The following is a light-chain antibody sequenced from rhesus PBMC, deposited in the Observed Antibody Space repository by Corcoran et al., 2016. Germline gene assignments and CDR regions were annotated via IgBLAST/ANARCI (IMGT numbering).Light chain of an antibody. CDR3: QQYNNSPFT. J-gene: IGKJ3*01. CDR1: QDINNY. CDR2: FAP. Sequence: DIQMTQSPSSLSAAVGDRVTITCRASQDINNYLSWYQQKPGKAPKPLIYFAPQLEAGAPSGFSGTSSGTDYSLTISSLQPEYFATYYCQQYNNSPFTFGPGTKLDIK. V-gene: IGKV1-66*01.